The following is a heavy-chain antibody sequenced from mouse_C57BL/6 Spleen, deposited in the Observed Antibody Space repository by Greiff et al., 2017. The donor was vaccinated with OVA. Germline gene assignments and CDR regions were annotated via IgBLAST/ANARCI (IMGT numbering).Heavy chain of an antibody. CDR1: GYSFTDYN. Sequence: QLLESGPELVKPGASVKISCKASGYSFTDYNMNWVKQSNGKSLEWIGVINPNYGTTSYTQKFKGKATLTVDQSSSTAYMQRNSLTSEDAAVYYCARYDSYGSSYWYFDVWGTGTTVTVSS. CDR2: INPNYGTT. CDR3: ARYDSYGSSYWYFDV. J-gene: IGHJ1*03. V-gene: IGHV1-39*01. D-gene: IGHD1-1*01.